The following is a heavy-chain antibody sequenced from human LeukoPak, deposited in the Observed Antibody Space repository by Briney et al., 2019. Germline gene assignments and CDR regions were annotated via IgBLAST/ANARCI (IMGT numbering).Heavy chain of an antibody. CDR3: ARGAQELLWFGELTGYWYFDL. CDR1: GGSISSGSYY. D-gene: IGHD3-10*01. Sequence: PSETLSLTCTVSGGSISSGSYYWTWIRQPAGKGLELIGRIYSSGSTNYNPSLKSRVTISVDTSKNQFSLKLSSVTAADTAVYYCARGAQELLWFGELTGYWYFDLWGRGTLVTVSS. J-gene: IGHJ2*01. CDR2: IYSSGST. V-gene: IGHV4-61*02.